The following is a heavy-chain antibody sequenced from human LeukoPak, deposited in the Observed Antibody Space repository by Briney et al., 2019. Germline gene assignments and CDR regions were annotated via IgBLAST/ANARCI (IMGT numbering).Heavy chain of an antibody. CDR1: GYTFTSYD. J-gene: IGHJ4*02. Sequence: ASVKVSCKASGYTFTSYDINWVRQAPGQGLEWMGIINPSGGSTSYAQKFQGRVTMTRDTSTSTVYMELSSLRSEDTAVYYCARDLNSFGNYYDSSGPLGYWGQGTLVTVSS. CDR2: INPSGGST. V-gene: IGHV1-46*01. CDR3: ARDLNSFGNYYDSSGPLGY. D-gene: IGHD3-22*01.